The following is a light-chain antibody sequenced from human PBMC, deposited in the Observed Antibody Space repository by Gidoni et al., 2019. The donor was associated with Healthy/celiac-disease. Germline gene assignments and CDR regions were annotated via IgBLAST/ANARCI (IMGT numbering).Light chain of an antibody. Sequence: SYELPQPPSVSVSPGQPASITCSGDKLGDKYACWYPQTPGQSPVLGIYQDSKRPSGIPERFSGSNSGNTATLTISGTQAMDEADYYCQAWDSSTVVFGGGTKLTVL. V-gene: IGLV3-1*01. J-gene: IGLJ2*01. CDR3: QAWDSSTVV. CDR1: KLGDKY. CDR2: QDS.